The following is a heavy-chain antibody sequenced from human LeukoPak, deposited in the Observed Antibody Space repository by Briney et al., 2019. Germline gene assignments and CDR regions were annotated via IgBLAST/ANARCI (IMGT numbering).Heavy chain of an antibody. Sequence: SETLSLTCSVSGGSISSSSYYWGWIRQPPGKGLEWIGSIYYSGSTYYNPSLKSRVTISVDTSKNQSSLKLSSVTAADTAVYYCARTSYYYDSSGYYCGQGTLVTVSS. CDR3: ARTSYYYDSSGYY. CDR2: IYYSGST. CDR1: GGSISSSSYY. V-gene: IGHV4-39*01. J-gene: IGHJ4*02. D-gene: IGHD3-22*01.